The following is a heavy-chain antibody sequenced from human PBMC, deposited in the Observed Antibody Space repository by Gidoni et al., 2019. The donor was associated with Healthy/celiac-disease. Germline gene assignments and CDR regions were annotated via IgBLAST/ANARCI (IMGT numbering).Heavy chain of an antibody. J-gene: IGHJ4*02. V-gene: IGHV3-33*01. CDR2: IWYDGSNK. D-gene: IGHD3-10*01. Sequence: VAVIWYDGSNKYYADSVKGRFTISRDNSKNTLYLQMNSLRAEDTAVYYCARSEGVPSYFDYWGQGTLVTVSS. CDR3: ARSEGVPSYFDY.